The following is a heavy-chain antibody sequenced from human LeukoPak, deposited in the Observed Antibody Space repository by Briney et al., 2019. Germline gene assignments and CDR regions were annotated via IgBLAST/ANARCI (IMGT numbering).Heavy chain of an antibody. CDR3: ARTYYYGSGSYVPFDY. CDR1: GGSFRGYY. J-gene: IGHJ4*02. D-gene: IGHD3-10*01. Sequence: PSQTLSLTCAVYGGSFRGYYWSWIRQPPGKGLEWIGEINHSGSTNYNPSLKSRVTISVDTSKNQFSLKLSSVTAADTAVYYCARTYYYGSGSYVPFDYWGQGTLVTVSS. CDR2: INHSGST. V-gene: IGHV4-34*01.